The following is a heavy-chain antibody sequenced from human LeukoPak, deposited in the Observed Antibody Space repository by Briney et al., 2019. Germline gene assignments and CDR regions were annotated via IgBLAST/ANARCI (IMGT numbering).Heavy chain of an antibody. V-gene: IGHV3-11*03. J-gene: IGHJ3*02. Sequence: PGGSLRLSCAASGFTFSDYYMSWIRQAPGKGLEWVSYISSSSSYTNYADSVTGRFNISRDNAKNSLYLQMNSLRAEDTAVYYCARSNGGNLLYDAFDIWGQGTMVTVSS. CDR2: ISSSSSYT. D-gene: IGHD4-23*01. CDR3: ARSNGGNLLYDAFDI. CDR1: GFTFSDYY.